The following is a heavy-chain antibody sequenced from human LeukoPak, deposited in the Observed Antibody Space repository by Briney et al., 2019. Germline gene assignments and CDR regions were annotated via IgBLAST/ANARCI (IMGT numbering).Heavy chain of an antibody. CDR3: ARGPTTVTRAFDY. CDR2: IYTSGST. Sequence: SETLSLTCAVYGGSFSGYYWSWIRQPAGKGLEWIGRIYTSGSTNYNPSLKRRITMSVDTSKNQFSLDLSSVTAADTAVYYCARGPTTVTRAFDYWGQGTLVTVSS. V-gene: IGHV4-59*10. J-gene: IGHJ4*02. CDR1: GGSFSGYY. D-gene: IGHD4-17*01.